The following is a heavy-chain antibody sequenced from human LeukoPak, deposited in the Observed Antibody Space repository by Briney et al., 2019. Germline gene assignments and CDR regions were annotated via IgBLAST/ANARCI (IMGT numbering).Heavy chain of an antibody. V-gene: IGHV3-33*01. J-gene: IGHJ4*02. CDR2: IWYDGSNK. CDR1: GFTFSSYG. D-gene: IGHD4-23*01. CDR3: ARSDPRYYGGNLPLGY. Sequence: PGGSLRLSCAASGFTFSSYGMHWVRQAPGKGLEWVAVIWYDGSNKYYADSVKGRFTISRDNSKNTLYLQMNSLRAEDTAVYYCARSDPRYYGGNLPLGYWGQGTLVTVSS.